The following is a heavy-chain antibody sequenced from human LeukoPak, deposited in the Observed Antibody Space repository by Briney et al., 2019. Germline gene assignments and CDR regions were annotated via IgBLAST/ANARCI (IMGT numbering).Heavy chain of an antibody. V-gene: IGHV3-21*01. D-gene: IGHD6-6*01. CDR3: ARATYSSSFGWFDP. CDR1: GFTFDDYT. Sequence: GGSLRLSCAASGFTFDDYTMHWVRQAPGKGLEWVSSISSSSSYIYYADSVKGRFTISRDNAKNSLYLQMNSLRAEDTAVYYCARATYSSSFGWFDPWGQGTLVTVSS. J-gene: IGHJ5*02. CDR2: ISSSSSYI.